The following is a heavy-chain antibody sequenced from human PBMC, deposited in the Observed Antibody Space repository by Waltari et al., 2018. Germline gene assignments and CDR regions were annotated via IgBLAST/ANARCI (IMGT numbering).Heavy chain of an antibody. CDR1: GGSFSGYY. J-gene: IGHJ4*02. CDR2: INHSGST. Sequence: QVQLQQWGAGLLKPSETLSLTCAVHGGSFSGYYWSWIRQPPGKGLEWIGEINHSGSTNYNPSLKRRVTISVDTSKNQFSLKLSSVTAADTAVYYCARGQPHLDYWGQGTLVTVSS. CDR3: ARGQPHLDY. V-gene: IGHV4-34*01.